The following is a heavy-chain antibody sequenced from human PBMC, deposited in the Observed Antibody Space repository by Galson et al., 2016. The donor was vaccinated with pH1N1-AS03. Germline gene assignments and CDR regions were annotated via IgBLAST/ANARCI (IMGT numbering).Heavy chain of an antibody. CDR2: INTDSGVT. D-gene: IGHD1-26*01. CDR3: ARDPRGPCSSATCATTYYFGMDV. V-gene: IGHV1-2*04. J-gene: IGHJ6*02. CDR1: GYIFTGFY. Sequence: SVKVSCKASGYIFTGFYVHWVRQAPGQGLEWMGWINTDSGVTNYAQKFEAWVTMTRDTSVSPAYMELYGLKSDDTAVYYCARDPRGPCSSATCATTYYFGMDVWGQGATVIVSS.